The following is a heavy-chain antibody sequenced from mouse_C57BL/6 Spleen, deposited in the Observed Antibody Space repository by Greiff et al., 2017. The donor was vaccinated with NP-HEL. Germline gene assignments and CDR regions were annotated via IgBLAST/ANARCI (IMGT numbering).Heavy chain of an antibody. CDR3: ARGGLRGYFDY. V-gene: IGHV5-16*01. CDR1: GFTFSDYY. CDR2: INYDGSST. J-gene: IGHJ2*01. D-gene: IGHD3-1*01. Sequence: EVKLVESEGGLVQPGSSMKLSCTASGFTFSDYYMAWVRQVPEKGLEWVANINYDGSSTYYLDSLKSRFIISRDNAKNILYLQMSSLKPEDTATYYCARGGLRGYFDYWGQGTTLTVSS.